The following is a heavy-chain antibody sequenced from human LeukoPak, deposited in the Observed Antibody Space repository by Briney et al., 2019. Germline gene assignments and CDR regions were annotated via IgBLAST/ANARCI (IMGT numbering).Heavy chain of an antibody. J-gene: IGHJ4*02. CDR2: INPNSGGT. V-gene: IGHV1-2*06. Sequence: ASVKVSCKASGYTFTGYYMHWVRQAPGQGLEWTGRINPNSGGTNYAQKFQGRVTMTRDTSTSTVYMELSSLRSEDTAVYYCARTRSSNAPTYYFDYWGQGSLVTVSS. CDR1: GYTFTGYY. CDR3: ARTRSSNAPTYYFDY. D-gene: IGHD4-11*01.